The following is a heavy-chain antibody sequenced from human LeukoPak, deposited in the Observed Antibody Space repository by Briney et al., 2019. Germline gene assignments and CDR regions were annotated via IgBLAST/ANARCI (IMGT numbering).Heavy chain of an antibody. CDR1: VGSISSYY. D-gene: IGHD2-2*01. V-gene: IGHV4-4*07. Sequence: SETLSLTCTVSVGSISSYYWRWIRQPAGKGLEWIGRIYTSGSTNYNPPLKSRVTISLDTSKNQFSLKLSSVTAADTAVYYCARYAAGDHAFDYWGQGTLVTVSS. CDR3: ARYAAGDHAFDY. CDR2: IYTSGST. J-gene: IGHJ4*02.